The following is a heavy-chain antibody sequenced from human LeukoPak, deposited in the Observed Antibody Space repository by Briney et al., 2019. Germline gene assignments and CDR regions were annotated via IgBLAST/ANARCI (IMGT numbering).Heavy chain of an antibody. D-gene: IGHD5-18*01. Sequence: QPGGSLRLSCAASGFTFSSYAMSWVRQAPGKGLEWVSAISGSGGSTYYADSVKGRFTISRDNSKNTLYLQMNSLRAEDTAVYYCAKDLGRGYSYALALDYWGQGTLVTVSS. CDR1: GFTFSSYA. J-gene: IGHJ4*02. CDR2: ISGSGGST. V-gene: IGHV3-23*01. CDR3: AKDLGRGYSYALALDY.